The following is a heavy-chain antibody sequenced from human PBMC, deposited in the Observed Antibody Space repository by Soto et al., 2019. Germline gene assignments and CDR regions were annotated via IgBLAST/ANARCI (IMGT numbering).Heavy chain of an antibody. D-gene: IGHD2-2*01. J-gene: IGHJ3*01. CDR2: ISDDGTNK. CDR3: AKDYLGSSKLFDF. Sequence: SGGSLRLSCAVYGFTLSNYGMHWVRQAPGKGLEWVALISDDGTNKHFVDSVKGRFTISRDNSRNMVYLQMNRLRAADTAVYYCAKDYLGSSKLFDFCVQGTLVTVSS. CDR1: GFTLSNYG. V-gene: IGHV3-30*18.